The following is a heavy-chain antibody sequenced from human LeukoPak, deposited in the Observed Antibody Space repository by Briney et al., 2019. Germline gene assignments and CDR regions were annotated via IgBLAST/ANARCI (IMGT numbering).Heavy chain of an antibody. CDR2: IYHSGST. D-gene: IGHD4-23*01. V-gene: IGHV4-38-2*02. CDR1: GYSISSGYY. Sequence: SETLSLTCTVSGYSISSGYYWGWIRQPPGKGLEWIGSIYHSGSTYYNPSLKSRVTISVDTSKNQFSLKLSSVTAADTAVYYCASPNSRNYYYMDVWGKGTTVTVSS. CDR3: ASPNSRNYYYMDV. J-gene: IGHJ6*03.